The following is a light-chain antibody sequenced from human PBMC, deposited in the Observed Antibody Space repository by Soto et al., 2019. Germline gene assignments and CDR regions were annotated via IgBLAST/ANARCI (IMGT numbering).Light chain of an antibody. CDR3: SSYGGSNTVV. CDR1: SSDVGGYNY. V-gene: IGLV2-8*01. Sequence: QSVLTQPPSSSGSPGQSVTISCTGTSSDVGGYNYVSWYQQHPGKAPKLMIYEVSKRPSGVPDRLSGSKSGNTASLTVSGLQAEDEADYYCSSYGGSNTVVFGGGTKLTVL. CDR2: EVS. J-gene: IGLJ2*01.